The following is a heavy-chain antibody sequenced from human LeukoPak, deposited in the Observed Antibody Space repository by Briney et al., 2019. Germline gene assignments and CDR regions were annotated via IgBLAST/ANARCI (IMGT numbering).Heavy chain of an antibody. CDR3: ARAFYPGYYSYMAV. CDR1: GGSISNYY. CDR2: IYSSGST. J-gene: IGHJ6*03. Sequence: SETLSLTCTVSGGSISNYYWSWIRQPPGKGLGWIGYIYSSGSTNYNPSLKSRVTISVDTSKNQFSLKLSSVTAADTAVYYCARAFYPGYYSYMAVWGKGTTVTVSS. V-gene: IGHV4-59*01. D-gene: IGHD3-3*02.